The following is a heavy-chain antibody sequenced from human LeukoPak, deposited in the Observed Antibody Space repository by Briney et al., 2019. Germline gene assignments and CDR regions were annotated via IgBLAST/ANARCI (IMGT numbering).Heavy chain of an antibody. D-gene: IGHD3-10*01. CDR1: GGSFSGYY. J-gene: IGHJ4*02. V-gene: IGHV4-34*01. CDR2: INHSGST. Sequence: SETLSLTCAVYGGSFSGYYWSWIRQPPGKGLEWIGEINHSGSTNYNPSLKSRVTISVDTSKNQSSLKLSSVTAADTAVYYCARHRTMVRGVHPPDYWGQGTLVTVSS. CDR3: ARHRTMVRGVHPPDY.